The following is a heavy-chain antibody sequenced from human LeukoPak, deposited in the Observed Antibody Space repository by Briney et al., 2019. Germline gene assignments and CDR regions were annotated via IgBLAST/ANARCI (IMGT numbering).Heavy chain of an antibody. J-gene: IGHJ4*02. CDR3: ARLITGMIDY. V-gene: IGHV4-30-2*01. CDR1: GGSISSGGYS. CDR2: IYHSGST. Sequence: PSQTLSLTCAVSGGSISSGGYSWSWIRQPPGKGLEWIGYIYHSGSTYYNPSLKSRVTISVDRSKNQFSLKLSSVTAADTAVYYCARLITGMIDYWGQGNLVTVSS. D-gene: IGHD1-20*01.